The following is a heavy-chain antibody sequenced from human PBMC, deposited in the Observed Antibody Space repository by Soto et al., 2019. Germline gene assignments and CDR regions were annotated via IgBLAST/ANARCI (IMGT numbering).Heavy chain of an antibody. V-gene: IGHV2-5*02. CDR3: AHMGVQDDIFTGYDY. Sequence: QITLKESGPTLVKPTQPLTLTCTFSGFSRSTSGVGVGWIRQPPGKALEWLSLIYWDDAKRYSTSLKSRLTITKDTSKDHVVLTMTNMDPVDTATYYCAHMGVQDDIFTGYDYWGQGTLVTVSS. CDR1: GFSRSTSGVG. CDR2: IYWDDAK. D-gene: IGHD3-9*01. J-gene: IGHJ4*02.